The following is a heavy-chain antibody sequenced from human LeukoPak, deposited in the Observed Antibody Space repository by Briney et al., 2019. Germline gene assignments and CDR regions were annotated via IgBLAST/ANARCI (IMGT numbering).Heavy chain of an antibody. CDR2: IYSGGST. Sequence: GGSLRLSCAASGFTVSSNYMSWVRQAPGKGLEWVSVIYSGGSTYYADSVKGRFTISRDNSKNTLYLQMNSLRAEDTAVYYCARDIGAAPPHYYYGMDVWGQGTTVTVSS. CDR1: GFTVSSNY. J-gene: IGHJ6*02. CDR3: ARDIGAAPPHYYYGMDV. V-gene: IGHV3-53*05. D-gene: IGHD6-6*01.